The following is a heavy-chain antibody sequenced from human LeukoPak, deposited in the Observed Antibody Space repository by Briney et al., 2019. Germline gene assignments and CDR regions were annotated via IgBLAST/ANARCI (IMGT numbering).Heavy chain of an antibody. CDR1: GYTFASYW. D-gene: IGHD3-22*01. J-gene: IGHJ4*02. CDR2: IYPGDSDT. Sequence: GESLKISCKGSGYTFASYWIGWVRQMPGKGLEWMGIIYPGDSDTRYSPSFQGQVTISADKSISTAYLQWSSLKASDTAMYYCARAYYYDSSGYLYYFDYWGQGTLVTVSS. CDR3: ARAYYYDSSGYLYYFDY. V-gene: IGHV5-51*01.